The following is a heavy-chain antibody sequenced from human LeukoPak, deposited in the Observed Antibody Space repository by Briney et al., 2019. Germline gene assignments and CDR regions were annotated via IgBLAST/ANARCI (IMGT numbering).Heavy chain of an antibody. CDR2: LSYTGKT. J-gene: IGHJ4*02. CDR3: SEGYFEPFDH. D-gene: IGHD2/OR15-2a*01. CDR1: GDSVSSFH. Sequence: PSETLSLTCVVSGDSVSSFHWTWIRQLPGKGLEWIGCLSYTGKTDYNPSLASRVTISLDTSKNQGFSLRLRSVTAADTAVYYCSEGYFEPFDHWGQGILVTVSS. V-gene: IGHV4-59*02.